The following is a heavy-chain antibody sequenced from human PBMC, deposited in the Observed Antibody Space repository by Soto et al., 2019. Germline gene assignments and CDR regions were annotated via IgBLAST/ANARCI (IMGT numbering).Heavy chain of an antibody. Sequence: GGSLRLSCAASGFTFNYYWMHLVRQAPGQGLVWVSHIHSDGSTTTYADSVKGRFTISRDNAKNTLYLQMNSLRAEDTAVYYCVRGDKGGFDLWGQGTTVTVSS. J-gene: IGHJ3*01. D-gene: IGHD2-21*02. V-gene: IGHV3-74*01. CDR1: GFTFNYYW. CDR3: VRGDKGGFDL. CDR2: IHSDGSTT.